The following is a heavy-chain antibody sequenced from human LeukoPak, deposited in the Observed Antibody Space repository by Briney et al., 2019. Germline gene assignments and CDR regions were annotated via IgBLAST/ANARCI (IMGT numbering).Heavy chain of an antibody. Sequence: PGGSLRLSCAASGFTFSTAWMCWVRQAPGKGLEWVGRIKSKTDGGTTEYAAPVKGRFTISRDDSKTTVYLQMNSLKTEDTAVYYCARDRGYSTFDMWGQGTMVTVSS. J-gene: IGHJ3*02. CDR1: GFTFSTAW. D-gene: IGHD5-18*01. V-gene: IGHV3-15*01. CDR2: IKSKTDGGTT. CDR3: ARDRGYSTFDM.